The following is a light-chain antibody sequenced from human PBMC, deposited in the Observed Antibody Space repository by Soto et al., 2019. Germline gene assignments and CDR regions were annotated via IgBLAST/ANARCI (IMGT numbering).Light chain of an antibody. CDR2: AAS. J-gene: IGKJ5*01. CDR3: LQYNNCPCT. V-gene: IGKV1-6*01. Sequence: AITMTQSPSSLSATVGDRVTITCRASQGISIDLGWYQQKPGKAPKLLIYAASTLPTGIPSRFSGSGSGTDSTLTISSLQSGDFAAYYCLQYNNCPCTFGQGTRLEIK. CDR1: QGISID.